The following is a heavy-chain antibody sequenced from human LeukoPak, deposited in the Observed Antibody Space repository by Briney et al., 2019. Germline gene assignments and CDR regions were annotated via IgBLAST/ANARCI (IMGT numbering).Heavy chain of an antibody. CDR1: GFTFSSYS. D-gene: IGHD2/OR15-2a*01. CDR2: IKQDGSEK. V-gene: IGHV3-7*01. J-gene: IGHJ5*02. Sequence: GGSLRLSCAASGFTFSSYSMNWVRQAPGKGLEWVANIKQDGSEKYYVDSVKGRFTISRGNGKNSLYLQMNSLRVEDSALYYCVKDPFFSVPWGQGTLITVSS. CDR3: VKDPFFSVP.